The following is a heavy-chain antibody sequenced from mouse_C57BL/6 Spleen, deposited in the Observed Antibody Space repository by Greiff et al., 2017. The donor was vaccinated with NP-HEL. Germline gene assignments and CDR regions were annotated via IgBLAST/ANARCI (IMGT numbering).Heavy chain of an antibody. Sequence: VQLQQSGPELVKPGASVKISCKASGYTFTDYYMNWVKQSHGKSLEWIGDINPNNGGTSYNQKFKGKATLTVDKSSSTAYMELRSLTSEDSAVYYCAREDYYGSSYRFAYWGQGPLVTVSA. V-gene: IGHV1-26*01. CDR1: GYTFTDYY. CDR2: INPNNGGT. CDR3: AREDYYGSSYRFAY. J-gene: IGHJ3*01. D-gene: IGHD1-1*01.